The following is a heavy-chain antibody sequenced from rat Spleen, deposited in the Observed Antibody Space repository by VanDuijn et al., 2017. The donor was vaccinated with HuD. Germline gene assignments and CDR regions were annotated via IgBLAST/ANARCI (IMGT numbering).Heavy chain of an antibody. D-gene: IGHD2-2*01. CDR1: GFSISSYG. Sequence: QVQLKESGPGLVQPSQTLSLTCTVSGFSISSYGVIWVRQPPGKGLEWMGVIWGNGNTNYKSVFKSRLSISRDTSTSQVFLKMSSLQTEDTATYYCASLSTGIPLDYWYFDFWGPGTMVTVSS. V-gene: IGHV2-13*01. J-gene: IGHJ1*01. CDR2: IWGNGNT. CDR3: ASLSTGIPLDYWYFDF.